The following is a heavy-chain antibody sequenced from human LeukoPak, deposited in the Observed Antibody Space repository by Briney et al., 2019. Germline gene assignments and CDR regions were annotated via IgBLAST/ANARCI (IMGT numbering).Heavy chain of an antibody. CDR1: GGTFSSHA. CDR3: ARGDSGYDYGFDN. V-gene: IGHV1-69*05. Sequence: ASVKVSCKASGGTFSSHAISWVRQAPGQGLEWVGGIIPIFGTTNYAQKFQGRVTITTDESTSTGYMERRSLRSDDTAVYYCARGDSGYDYGFDNWGQGTLVTVSS. D-gene: IGHD5-12*01. J-gene: IGHJ4*02. CDR2: IIPIFGTT.